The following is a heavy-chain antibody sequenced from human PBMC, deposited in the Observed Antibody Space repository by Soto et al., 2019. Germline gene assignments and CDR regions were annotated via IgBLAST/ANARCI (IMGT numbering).Heavy chain of an antibody. CDR2: ISSSSSYI. Sequence: GSLRLPGTASGFIFSRSAMNWVRQAPGKGLEWVSSISSSSSYIYYADSVKGRFTISRDNAKNSLYLQMNSLRAEDTAVYYCARINSGWGPLRPYPFDYWGQGALVTVSS. CDR1: GFIFSRSA. V-gene: IGHV3-21*01. J-gene: IGHJ4*02. CDR3: ARINSGWGPLRPYPFDY. D-gene: IGHD6-19*01.